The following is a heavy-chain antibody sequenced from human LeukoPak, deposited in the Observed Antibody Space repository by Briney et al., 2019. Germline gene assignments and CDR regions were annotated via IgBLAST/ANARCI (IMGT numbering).Heavy chain of an antibody. V-gene: IGHV4-59*01. J-gene: IGHJ4*02. D-gene: IGHD5-12*01. Sequence: SETLSLTCTVSGGSHRSYYWRWIRQPPAKGLEGIGYIYYSGCTNYNPSLKSRVTISVDTSKNQFSLKLSSVTAADTAVYYCARGGKWLRPFDYWGQGSLVSVSS. CDR1: GGSHRSYY. CDR2: IYYSGCT. CDR3: ARGGKWLRPFDY.